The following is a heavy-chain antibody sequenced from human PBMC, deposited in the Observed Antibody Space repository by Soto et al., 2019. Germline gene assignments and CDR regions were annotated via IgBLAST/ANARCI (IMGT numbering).Heavy chain of an antibody. CDR3: ARDADCSGGSCYSFHYGMDV. D-gene: IGHD2-15*01. CDR1: GGTFSSYA. J-gene: IGHJ6*02. Sequence: ASVKVSCKASGGTFSSYAISWVRQAPGQGLEWMGGIIPIFGTANYAQKFQGRATITADESTSTAYMELSSLRSEDTAVYYCARDADCSGGSCYSFHYGMDVWGQGTTVTVSS. CDR2: IIPIFGTA. V-gene: IGHV1-69*13.